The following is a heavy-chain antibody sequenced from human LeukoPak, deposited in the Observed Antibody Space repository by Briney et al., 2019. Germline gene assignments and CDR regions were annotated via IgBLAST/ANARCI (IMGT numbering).Heavy chain of an antibody. CDR3: TRVTYYYDNSGYFHFDS. J-gene: IGHJ4*02. CDR2: ISSSSSII. Sequence: GGSLRLSCAASGFTFSSYSMKWVRQAPGKGLEWVSYISSSSSIIYYADSVKGRFTVSRDNAKNSLYLQMNSLRAEDTAVYFCTRVTYYYDNSGYFHFDSWGQGSLVTVSS. D-gene: IGHD3-22*01. CDR1: GFTFSSYS. V-gene: IGHV3-48*01.